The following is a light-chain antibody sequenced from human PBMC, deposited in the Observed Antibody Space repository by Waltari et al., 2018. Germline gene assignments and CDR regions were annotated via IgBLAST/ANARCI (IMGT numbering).Light chain of an antibody. CDR1: QSISKY. CDR3: QKYGTLPAT. CDR2: DAS. Sequence: EIMLTQSPGTLSLSPGERATLSCRASQSISKYLAWYQQKPGQPPRLLIYDASSRATCTPDRFSGSGSGTDFSLTISRLEPEDFAVYYCQKYGTLPATFGQGTKVEIK. V-gene: IGKV3-20*01. J-gene: IGKJ1*01.